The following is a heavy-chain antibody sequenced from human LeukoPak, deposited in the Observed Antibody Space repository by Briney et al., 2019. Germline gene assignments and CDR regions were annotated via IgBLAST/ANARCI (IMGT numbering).Heavy chain of an antibody. CDR3: ARAYSIRPVRGYSYGDLGY. CDR2: INPSRST. CDR1: GGSFSGYY. J-gene: IGHJ4*02. V-gene: IGHV4-34*01. D-gene: IGHD5-18*01. Sequence: TPSETLSLTCAVYGGSFSGYYWNWIRQPPGKGLEWIGEINPSRSTNYSPSLKSRVTISVDTSKDQFSLRLNSVTAADTAVYYCARAYSIRPVRGYSYGDLGYWGQGTLVTVSS.